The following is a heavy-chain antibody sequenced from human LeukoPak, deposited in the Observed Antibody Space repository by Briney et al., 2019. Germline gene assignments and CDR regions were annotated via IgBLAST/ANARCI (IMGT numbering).Heavy chain of an antibody. J-gene: IGHJ6*03. CDR2: IYYSGST. CDR1: GGSISSSSYY. Sequence: NPSETLSLTCTVSGGSISSSSYYWGWIRQPPGKGLEWIGSIYYSGSTYYNPSLKSRVIISVDTSKNQFSLKLSSVTAADTAVYYCARIDDYSNVYYYYYMDVWGKGTTVTVSS. CDR3: ARIDDYSNVYYYYYMDV. V-gene: IGHV4-39*07. D-gene: IGHD4-11*01.